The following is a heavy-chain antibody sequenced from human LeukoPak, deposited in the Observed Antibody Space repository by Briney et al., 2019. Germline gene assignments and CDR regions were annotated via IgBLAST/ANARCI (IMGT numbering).Heavy chain of an antibody. D-gene: IGHD3-16*01. CDR2: ISLKGSFT. CDR1: GFNFGTYW. CDR3: DFFYTALKIPY. V-gene: IGHV3-74*01. J-gene: IGHJ4*02. Sequence: GGSLRLSCAASGFNFGTYWMHWVRQAPGKGLVWVSTISLKGSFTTYADSVKGRFTISRDNAKNTLFRQMDSLRAEDTAIYYCDFFYTALKIPYWGQGALDTVSS.